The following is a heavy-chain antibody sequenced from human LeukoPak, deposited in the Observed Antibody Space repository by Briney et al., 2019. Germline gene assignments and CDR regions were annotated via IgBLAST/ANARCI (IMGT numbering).Heavy chain of an antibody. V-gene: IGHV3-7*03. CDR2: IKQDGSER. CDR1: GFTYTNYW. Sequence: GGSLRLSCAASGFTYTNYWVSWFRQAPGQGLEWVASIKQDGSERYYVDSVKGRFTISRDNSKNTLYLQMNSLRAEDTAVYYCARGDGAPRGYGIDLDYWGQGTLVTVSS. D-gene: IGHD5-18*01. CDR3: ARGDGAPRGYGIDLDY. J-gene: IGHJ4*02.